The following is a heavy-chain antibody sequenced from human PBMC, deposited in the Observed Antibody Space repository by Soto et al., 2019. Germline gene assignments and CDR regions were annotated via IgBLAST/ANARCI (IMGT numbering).Heavy chain of an antibody. CDR2: ISAYNGNT. CDR1: GYTFTSYG. V-gene: IGHV1-18*01. Sequence: ASVKVSCKASGYTFTSYGISWVRQAPGQGLEWMGWISAYNGNTNYAQKLQGRVTMTTDKSTSTAYMELSSLRSEDTAVYYCARDENTIFGVVIRRPYGMDVWGQGTTVTVSS. CDR3: ARDENTIFGVVIRRPYGMDV. D-gene: IGHD3-3*01. J-gene: IGHJ6*02.